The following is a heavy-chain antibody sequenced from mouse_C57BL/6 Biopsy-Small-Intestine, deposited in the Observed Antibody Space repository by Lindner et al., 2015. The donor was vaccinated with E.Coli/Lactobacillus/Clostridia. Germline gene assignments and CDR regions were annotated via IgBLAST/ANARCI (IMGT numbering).Heavy chain of an antibody. V-gene: IGHV14-2*01. Sequence: VQLQESGAELVRPGASVKLSCTTSGFNIKDSLMHWVKQRPEQGLEWIGLIDPEDGETKYAPKFQDKATITADTSSNTAYLQLSSLTSEDTAIYYCARYDGYRFDYWGQGTTLTVSS. D-gene: IGHD2-3*01. CDR2: IDPEDGET. CDR1: GFNIKDSL. CDR3: ARYDGYRFDY. J-gene: IGHJ2*01.